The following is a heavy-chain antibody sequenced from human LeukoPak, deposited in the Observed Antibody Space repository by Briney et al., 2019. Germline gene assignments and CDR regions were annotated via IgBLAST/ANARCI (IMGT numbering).Heavy chain of an antibody. Sequence: PGGSLRLSCTASGFTFGAYAMSWFRQAPGKGLEWVGFIRSKAYGGTTEYAASVKGRFTFSRDDSKSIAYLQMNSLKTEDTAVYYCTRDSRPGVGSSGYHPYYFDYWGQGTLVTVSS. CDR1: GFTFGAYA. D-gene: IGHD3-22*01. V-gene: IGHV3-49*03. CDR3: TRDSRPGVGSSGYHPYYFDY. CDR2: IRSKAYGGTT. J-gene: IGHJ4*02.